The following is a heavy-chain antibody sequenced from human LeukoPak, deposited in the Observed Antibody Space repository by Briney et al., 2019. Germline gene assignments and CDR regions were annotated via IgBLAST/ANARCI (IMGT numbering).Heavy chain of an antibody. J-gene: IGHJ6*04. CDR3: AELGITMIGGV. V-gene: IGHV3-11*04. D-gene: IGHD3-10*02. CDR1: GFTFSNAW. Sequence: PGGSLGLSCAASGFTFSNAWMSWVRQAPGKGLEWVSYISSSGSTIYYADSVKGRFTISRDNAKNSLYLQMNSLRAEDTAVYYCAELGITMIGGVWGKGTTVTISS. CDR2: ISSSGSTI.